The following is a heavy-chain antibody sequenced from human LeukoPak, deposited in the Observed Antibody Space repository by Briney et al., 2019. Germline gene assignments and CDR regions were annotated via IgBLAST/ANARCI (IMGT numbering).Heavy chain of an antibody. Sequence: SQTLSLTCTVSGGSISSGGYYWSWIRQHPGKGLEWIGYIYYSGSTYYNPSLKSRVTISVDTSKNQFSLKLSSVTAADTAVYYCARGQDGYNPMIFDYWGQGTLVTVPS. J-gene: IGHJ4*02. CDR2: IYYSGST. CDR1: GGSISSGGYY. V-gene: IGHV4-31*03. D-gene: IGHD5-24*01. CDR3: ARGQDGYNPMIFDY.